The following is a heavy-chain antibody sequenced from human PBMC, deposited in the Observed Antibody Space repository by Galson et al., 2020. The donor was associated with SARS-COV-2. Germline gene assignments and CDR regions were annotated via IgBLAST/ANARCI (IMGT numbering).Heavy chain of an antibody. V-gene: IGHV3-30*18. CDR2: ISYDGSVK. J-gene: IGHJ5*02. Sequence: GESLKISCAASGFSFHNYGMHWIRQAPGEGLEWLGVISYDGSVKYYLDSLKGRFTISRDSSQNTLYLQMNSLTVEDTAVYYCAKARVLFWFGEGNNWFDPWGQGTLVTVSS. CDR1: GFSFHNYG. CDR3: AKARVLFWFGEGNNWFDP. D-gene: IGHD3-10*01.